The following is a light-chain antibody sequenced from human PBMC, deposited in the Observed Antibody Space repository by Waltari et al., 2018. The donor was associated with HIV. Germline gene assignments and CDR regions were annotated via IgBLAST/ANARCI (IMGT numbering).Light chain of an antibody. CDR2: QHT. CDR3: QAWDNSALWV. J-gene: IGLJ1*01. CDR1: ELGDKY. Sequence: SYEVTHSPSVSVSPGQTATITCSGDELGDKYVCWYQQKPGQSPVLVIYQHTKRPPGIPERFSGSNSGNTATLTISGTQAMDEADYYCQAWDNSALWVFGSGTKVTVL. V-gene: IGLV3-1*01.